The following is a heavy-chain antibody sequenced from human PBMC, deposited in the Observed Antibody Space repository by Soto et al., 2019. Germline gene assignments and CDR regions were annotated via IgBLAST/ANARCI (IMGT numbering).Heavy chain of an antibody. CDR2: IYYSGST. D-gene: IGHD5-12*01. J-gene: IGHJ5*02. V-gene: IGHV4-59*01. CDR1: GDSISSYY. Sequence: SETLSLTCSVSGDSISSYYWSWIRQPPGKGLEWIGYIYYSGSTNYNPSFKSRVTISVDTPKNQFPLKLTSVTAADTAVYYCARGVATIGPWGQGTLVTVSS. CDR3: ARGVATIGP.